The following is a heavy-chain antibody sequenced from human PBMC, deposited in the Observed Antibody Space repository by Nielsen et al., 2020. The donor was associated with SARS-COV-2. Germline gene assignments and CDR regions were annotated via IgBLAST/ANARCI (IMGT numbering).Heavy chain of an antibody. J-gene: IGHJ6*02. D-gene: IGHD3-16*01. CDR2: IYSDGST. CDR1: GFTVSRYN. Sequence: GESLKISCAAPGFTVSRYNMNWVRQAPGKGLEWVSIIYSDGSTYYAGSVKGRLTISRDNSKNTLYLQMNSLGAEDTAVYYCARGGGGMDVWGQGTTVTVSS. CDR3: ARGGGGMDV. V-gene: IGHV3-53*01.